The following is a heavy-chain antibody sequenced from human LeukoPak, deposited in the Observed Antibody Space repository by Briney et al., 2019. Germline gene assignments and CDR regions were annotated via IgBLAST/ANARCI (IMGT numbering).Heavy chain of an antibody. Sequence: SGPTLVNPTQTPTLTCTFSWFSLITSAAGMGWIRQPPVNPLEWLALIYWDDDKRYSPSLKSRLTINQDTSNNQVVLTLTNMDPVDTATCYCAHSPLTFGSDAFDIWGQGTMVTVSS. CDR3: AHSPLTFGSDAFDI. J-gene: IGHJ3*02. V-gene: IGHV2-5*02. D-gene: IGHD3-10*01. CDR1: WFSLITSAAG. CDR2: IYWDDDK.